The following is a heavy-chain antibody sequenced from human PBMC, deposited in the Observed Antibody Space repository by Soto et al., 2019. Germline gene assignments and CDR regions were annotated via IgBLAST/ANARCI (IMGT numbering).Heavy chain of an antibody. CDR1: GYTFTSYY. Sequence: ASVKVSCKASGYTFTSYYMHWVRQAPRQGLEWMGIINPSGGSTSYAQKFQGRVTMTRDTSTSTVYMELSSLRSEDTAVYYCARGTIYCSGGSCYPTYYMDVWGKGTTVTVSS. CDR2: INPSGGST. J-gene: IGHJ6*03. CDR3: ARGTIYCSGGSCYPTYYMDV. D-gene: IGHD2-15*01. V-gene: IGHV1-46*03.